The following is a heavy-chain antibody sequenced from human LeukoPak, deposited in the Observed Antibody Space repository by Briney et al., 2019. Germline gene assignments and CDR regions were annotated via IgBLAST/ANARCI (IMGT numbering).Heavy chain of an antibody. CDR1: GFTFNTYW. J-gene: IGHJ3*01. CDR3: ARRQWTAFDV. V-gene: IGHV3-7*01. CDR2: IKPDGNER. D-gene: IGHD6-19*01. Sequence: GGSLRLSCAASGFTFNTYWISWVRQAPGKGLQWVAIIKPDGNERYYVDSVKGRFSISRDNAKSSLYLQMNSLRVDDTAIYYCARRQWTAFDVWGQGTMVTVSS.